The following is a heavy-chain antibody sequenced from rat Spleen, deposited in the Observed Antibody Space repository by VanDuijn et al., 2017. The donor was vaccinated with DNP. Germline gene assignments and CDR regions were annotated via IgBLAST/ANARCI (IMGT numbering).Heavy chain of an antibody. CDR3: AIQLGVFDY. CDR2: INNAGNT. CDR1: GLSITNNFK. J-gene: IGHJ2*01. Sequence: EVQLQESGPGLVKPSQSLSLTCSVTGLSITNNFKWTWIRKFPGNKLEWMGYINNAGNTNYNPSLKSRFSITRDTSKNQFFLQVNSVGTEDTATYYCAIQLGVFDYWGQGVMVTVSS. D-gene: IGHD5-1*01. V-gene: IGHV3-3*01.